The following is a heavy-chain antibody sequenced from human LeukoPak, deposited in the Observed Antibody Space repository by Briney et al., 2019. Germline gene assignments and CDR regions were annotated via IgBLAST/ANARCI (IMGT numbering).Heavy chain of an antibody. CDR1: GFTFSSYS. J-gene: IGHJ6*03. V-gene: IGHV3-21*01. CDR2: ISSSSSYI. Sequence: PGGSLRLSCAASGFTFSSYSMNWVRQAPGKGLEWLSSISSSSSYIYYADSVKGRFTISRDNAKNSLYLQMNSLRAEDTAVYCCARTNPRIAASPQAKPNRSYYMDVWGKGTTVTVSS. CDR3: ARTNPRIAASPQAKPNRSYYMDV. D-gene: IGHD6-6*01.